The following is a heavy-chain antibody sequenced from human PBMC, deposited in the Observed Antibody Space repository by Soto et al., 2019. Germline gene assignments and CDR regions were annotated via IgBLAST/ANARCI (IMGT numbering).Heavy chain of an antibody. D-gene: IGHD5-18*01. V-gene: IGHV4-34*01. Sequence: SETLSLTCAVYGGSFSGYYWSWIRQPPGKGLEWIGEINHSGSTNYNPSLKSRVTISVDTSKNQFSLKLSSVTAADTAVYYCAVGTEEYSYGSDYWGQGTLVTVSS. CDR1: GGSFSGYY. CDR3: AVGTEEYSYGSDY. J-gene: IGHJ4*02. CDR2: INHSGST.